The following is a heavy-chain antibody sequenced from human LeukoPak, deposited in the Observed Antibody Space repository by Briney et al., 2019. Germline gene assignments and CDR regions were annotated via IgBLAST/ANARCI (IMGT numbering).Heavy chain of an antibody. V-gene: IGHV1-18*01. CDR2: ISAYNGNT. D-gene: IGHD6-13*01. CDR3: ARDQYSSSWGPFDY. Sequence: ASVKVSCKASGYTFTSYGTSWVRQAPGQGLEWMGWISAYNGNTNYAQKLQGRVTMTTDTSTSTAYMELRSLRSDDTAVYYCARDQYSSSWGPFDYWGQGTLVTVSS. J-gene: IGHJ4*02. CDR1: GYTFTSYG.